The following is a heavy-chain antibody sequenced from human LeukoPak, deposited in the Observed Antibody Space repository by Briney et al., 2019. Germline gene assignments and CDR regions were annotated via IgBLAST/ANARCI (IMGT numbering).Heavy chain of an antibody. CDR2: ISGSSTYI. J-gene: IGHJ6*03. Sequence: GSLRLSCAASGFTFSDYSMNWVRQAPGKGLEWVSSISGSSTYIYYSDSLKGRFTISRDNAKNSLYLQMNSLRVEDTAVYYCARDVKGRRYYYMDVWGKGTTVTVSS. CDR3: ARDVKGRRYYYMDV. D-gene: IGHD3-10*01. V-gene: IGHV3-21*01. CDR1: GFTFSDYS.